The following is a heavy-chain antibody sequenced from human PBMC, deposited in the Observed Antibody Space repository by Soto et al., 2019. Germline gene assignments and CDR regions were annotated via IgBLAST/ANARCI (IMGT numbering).Heavy chain of an antibody. CDR2: IYYSGST. Sequence: QVQLQESGPGLVKPSQTLSLTCTVSGGSISSGGYYWSWIRQHPGKGLEWIGYIYYSGSTYYNPSLKSRVTISVDTSKNQFSLKLSSVTAADTAVYYCARETGSVYGDYAHMGTELSENWFDPWGQGTLVTVSS. CDR1: GGSISSGGYY. V-gene: IGHV4-31*03. D-gene: IGHD4-17*01. J-gene: IGHJ5*02. CDR3: ARETGSVYGDYAHMGTELSENWFDP.